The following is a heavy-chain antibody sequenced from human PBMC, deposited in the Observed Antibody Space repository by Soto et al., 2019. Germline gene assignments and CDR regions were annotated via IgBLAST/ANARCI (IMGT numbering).Heavy chain of an antibody. Sequence: SETLSLTCTVSGGSISSSSYYWGWIRQPPGKGLEWIGSIYYSGSTYYNPSLKSRVTISVDTSKNQFSLKLSSVTAADTAVYYCARQSRWQRHRGHYYMDVWGKGTTVTVSS. CDR1: GGSISSSSYY. V-gene: IGHV4-39*01. J-gene: IGHJ6*03. D-gene: IGHD6-25*01. CDR3: ARQSRWQRHRGHYYMDV. CDR2: IYYSGST.